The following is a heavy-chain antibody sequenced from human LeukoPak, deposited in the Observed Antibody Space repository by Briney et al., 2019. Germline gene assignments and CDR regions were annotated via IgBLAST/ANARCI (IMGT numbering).Heavy chain of an antibody. J-gene: IGHJ6*03. CDR3: ARDVWGYYYHMDV. CDR1: GGSISSHY. V-gene: IGHV4-59*11. D-gene: IGHD3-16*01. CDR2: IYYSGST. Sequence: SETLSLTCTVSGGSISSHYWSWIRQPPGKGLEWIGYIYYSGSTNYNPSLKSRVTISVDTSKNQFSLKLSSVTAADTAVYYCARDVWGYYYHMDVWGKGTTVTVSS.